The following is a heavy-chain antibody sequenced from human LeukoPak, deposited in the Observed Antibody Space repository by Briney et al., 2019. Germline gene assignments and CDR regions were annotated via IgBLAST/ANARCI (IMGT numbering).Heavy chain of an antibody. Sequence: GASVKVSCKASGYTFTSYGISWVRQAPGQGLEWMGWISAYNGNTNYAQKLQGRVTMTTDTSTSTAYMELRSLRSDDTAVYYCARVTYYYGSGSHYGMDVWGQGTTVTVSS. CDR3: ARVTYYYGSGSHYGMDV. V-gene: IGHV1-18*01. CDR1: GYTFTSYG. J-gene: IGHJ6*02. CDR2: ISAYNGNT. D-gene: IGHD3-10*01.